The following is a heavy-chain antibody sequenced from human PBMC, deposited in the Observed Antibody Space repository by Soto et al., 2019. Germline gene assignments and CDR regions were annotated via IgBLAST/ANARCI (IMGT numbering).Heavy chain of an antibody. V-gene: IGHV4-59*08. J-gene: IGHJ3*02. CDR1: GGSISSYY. D-gene: IGHD3-10*02. Sequence: SETLSLTCTVSGGSISSYYWSWIRQPPGKGLEWIGYIYYSGSTNYNPSLKSRVTISVDTSKNQFSLKLSSATAADTAVYYCARQPRFGELSDAFDIWGQGTMVTVSS. CDR2: IYYSGST. CDR3: ARQPRFGELSDAFDI.